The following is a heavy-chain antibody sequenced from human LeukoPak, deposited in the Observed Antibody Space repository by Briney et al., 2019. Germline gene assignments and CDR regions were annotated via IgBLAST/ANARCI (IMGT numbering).Heavy chain of an antibody. D-gene: IGHD1-26*01. CDR2: ISSSGSTI. J-gene: IGHJ4*02. CDR1: GFTFSSYE. CDR3: TRGDSGSYYSSDY. V-gene: IGHV3-48*03. Sequence: GGSLRLSCAASGFTFSSYEMNWVRQAPGKGLEWVSYISSSGSTIYYADSVKGRFTISRDNAKNSLYLQMNNLRAEDTALYYCTRGDSGSYYSSDYWGQGTLVTVSS.